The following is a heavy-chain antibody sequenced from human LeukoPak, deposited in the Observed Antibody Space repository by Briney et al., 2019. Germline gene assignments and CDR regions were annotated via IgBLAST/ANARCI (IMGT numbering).Heavy chain of an antibody. Sequence: PSETLSLTCTVSGGSISSYYWSWIRQPAGKGLEWIGSIYYSGSTYYNPSLKSRVTISVDTSKNQFSLKLSSVTAADTAVYYCARHGIVVVMYFDYWGQGTLVTVSS. CDR3: ARHGIVVVMYFDY. D-gene: IGHD3-22*01. CDR2: IYYSGST. CDR1: GGSISSYY. V-gene: IGHV4-59*05. J-gene: IGHJ4*02.